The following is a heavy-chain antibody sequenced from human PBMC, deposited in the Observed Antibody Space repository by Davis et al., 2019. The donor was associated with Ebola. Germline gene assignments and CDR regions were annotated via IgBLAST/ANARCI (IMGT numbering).Heavy chain of an antibody. CDR2: IWYDGSNK. V-gene: IGHV3-30*02. J-gene: IGHJ6*02. CDR3: AKDRRFLEWERGRYGPDV. D-gene: IGHD3-3*01. Sequence: GGSLRLSCAASGFTFSSYGMHWVRQAPGKGLEWVAVIWYDGSNKYYADSVKGRFTISRDNSKNTLYLQMNSLRAEDTAVDYCAKDRRFLEWERGRYGPDVWGQGTTVTVSS. CDR1: GFTFSSYG.